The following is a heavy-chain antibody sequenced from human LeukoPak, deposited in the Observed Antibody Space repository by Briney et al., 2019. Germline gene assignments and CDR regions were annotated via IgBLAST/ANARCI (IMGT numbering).Heavy chain of an antibody. CDR3: VRGYSFGPYGMDV. D-gene: IGHD2-15*01. Sequence: GGSLRLSCSASGFPFSSYAMHWVRQAPGKGLEHVSAISDSGGSTYYADSVKGRFTISRDNSKNTLYLQMSSLRAEDTAVYFCVRGYSFGPYGMDVWGQGTTVTVSS. CDR1: GFPFSSYA. V-gene: IGHV3-64D*09. CDR2: ISDSGGST. J-gene: IGHJ6*02.